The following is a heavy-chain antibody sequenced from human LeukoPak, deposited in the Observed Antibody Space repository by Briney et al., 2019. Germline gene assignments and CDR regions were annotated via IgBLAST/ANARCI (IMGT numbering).Heavy chain of an antibody. Sequence: PGGSLRLSCAASGFTFSSYAMSWVRQAPGKGLEWVSYISSSSSTIYYADSVKGRFTISRDNSKNTLYLQMNSLRAEDTAVYYCANSPTRGWYYFDYWGQGTLVTVSS. J-gene: IGHJ4*02. CDR3: ANSPTRGWYYFDY. CDR2: ISSSSSTI. D-gene: IGHD2-15*01. CDR1: GFTFSSYA. V-gene: IGHV3-23*01.